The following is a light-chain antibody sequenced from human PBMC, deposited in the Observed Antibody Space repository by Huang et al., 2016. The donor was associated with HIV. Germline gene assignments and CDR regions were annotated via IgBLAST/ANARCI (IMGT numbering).Light chain of an antibody. Sequence: DIQMTQSPSSLSASVVDRVTITGRASQGISNSLAWYQQKPGKAPKLLLYAASRLKSGVPSRFSGSGSGTDYTLTISSLQPEDFATYYCQQYYSTPPITFGQGTRLEIK. CDR1: QGISNS. J-gene: IGKJ5*01. CDR3: QQYYSTPPIT. CDR2: AAS. V-gene: IGKV1-NL1*01.